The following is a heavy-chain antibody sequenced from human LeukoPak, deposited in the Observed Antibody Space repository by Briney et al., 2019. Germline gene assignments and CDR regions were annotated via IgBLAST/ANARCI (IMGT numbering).Heavy chain of an antibody. Sequence: SVKVSCKASGGTFSSYAFSRVRQAPGQGLEWMGRIIPIFGIANYAQKFQGRVTITADKSTSTAYMELSSLRSEDTAVYYCARDRPGGCWGQGTLVTVSS. CDR2: IIPIFGIA. V-gene: IGHV1-69*04. CDR3: ARDRPGGC. D-gene: IGHD3-10*01. J-gene: IGHJ4*02. CDR1: GGTFSSYA.